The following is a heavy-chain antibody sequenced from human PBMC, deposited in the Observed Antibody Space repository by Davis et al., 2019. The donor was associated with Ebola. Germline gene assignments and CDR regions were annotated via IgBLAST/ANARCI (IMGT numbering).Heavy chain of an antibody. CDR2: ISSSSSTI. CDR1: GFTFSSYS. D-gene: IGHD3-22*01. Sequence: GESLKISCAASGFTFSSYSMNWVRQAPGKGLEWVSYISSSSSTIYYADSVKGRFTISRDNSKNTLYLQMNSLRAEDTAVYYCAKDMGAMIVVVIDYWGQGTLVTVSS. V-gene: IGHV3-48*01. J-gene: IGHJ4*02. CDR3: AKDMGAMIVVVIDY.